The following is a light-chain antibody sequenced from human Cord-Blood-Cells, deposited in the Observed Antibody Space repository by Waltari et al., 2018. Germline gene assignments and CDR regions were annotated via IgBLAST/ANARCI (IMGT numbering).Light chain of an antibody. J-gene: IGKJ2*01. Sequence: DIQMTQSPSTLSASVGDRVTITCRAIQSISSWLAWYQQKPGKAPKLLIYDASSLESGVPSRCSGSGSGTEFTLTISSLQPDDFATYYCQQYNSYSYTFGQGTKLEIK. CDR1: QSISSW. CDR2: DAS. CDR3: QQYNSYSYT. V-gene: IGKV1-5*01.